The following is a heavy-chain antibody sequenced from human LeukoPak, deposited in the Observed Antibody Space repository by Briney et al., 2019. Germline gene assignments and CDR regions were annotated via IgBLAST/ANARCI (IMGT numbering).Heavy chain of an antibody. V-gene: IGHV3-30*02. J-gene: IGHJ4*02. CDR1: GFTFSSYG. CDR3: AKDITSRSPINDY. CDR2: IRYDGSNK. D-gene: IGHD1-1*01. Sequence: GSLRLSCAASGFTFSSYGMHWVRQAPGKGLEWVAFIRYDGSNKYYADSVKGRFTISRDNSKNTLYLQMNSLRAEDTAVYYCAKDITSRSPINDYWGQGTLVTVSS.